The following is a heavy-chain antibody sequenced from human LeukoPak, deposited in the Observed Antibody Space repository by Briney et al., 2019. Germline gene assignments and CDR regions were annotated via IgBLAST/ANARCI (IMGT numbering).Heavy chain of an antibody. CDR3: AKEGRATTVDY. D-gene: IGHD1-26*01. Sequence: GRSLRLSCAVSGFTFTSYGMHWVRQAPGKGLEWVAVISSDGSHTYYADSVKDRFTISRDNSKKMLYLQMNSLRAEDTAVFYCAKEGRATTVDYWGQGTLVTVSS. CDR1: GFTFTSYG. J-gene: IGHJ4*02. CDR2: ISSDGSHT. V-gene: IGHV3-30*18.